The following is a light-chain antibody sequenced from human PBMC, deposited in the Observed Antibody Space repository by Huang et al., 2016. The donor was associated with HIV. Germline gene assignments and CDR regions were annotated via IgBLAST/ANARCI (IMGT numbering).Light chain of an antibody. J-gene: IGKJ4*01. CDR1: QSLLWSSNNKTY. CDR2: WAS. CDR3: QQYYHRPLT. Sequence: DVVMTQSPDSLALSLGERATINCKSSQSLLWSSNNKTYLAWYQQKPRQPPHLLLSWASDRESGVPGRFTGSGSWTDVTLTVNTLQTEDVAVYYCQQYYHRPLTFGRGTRVEIK. V-gene: IGKV4-1*01.